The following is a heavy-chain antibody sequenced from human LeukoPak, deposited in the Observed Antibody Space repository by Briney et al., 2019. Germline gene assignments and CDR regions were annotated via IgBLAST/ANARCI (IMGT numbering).Heavy chain of an antibody. CDR1: GFTFSSYG. V-gene: IGHV3-33*08. D-gene: IGHD3-22*01. CDR3: ARDRWYDGSGYIAAFDY. CDR2: IWYDGSNQ. J-gene: IGHJ4*02. Sequence: PGGSLRLSCAASGFTFSSYGMHWVRQAPGKGLEWVAVIWYDGSNQDYADSVKGRFTISRGNSKNTLYLQVSSLRAEDTAVYYCARDRWYDGSGYIAAFDYWGQGTLVTVS.